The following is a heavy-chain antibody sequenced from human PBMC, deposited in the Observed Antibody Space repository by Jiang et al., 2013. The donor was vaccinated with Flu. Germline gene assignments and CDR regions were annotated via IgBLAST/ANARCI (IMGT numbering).Heavy chain of an antibody. D-gene: IGHD3-22*01. V-gene: IGHV4-59*01. CDR3: ARDHSGYYSGNRRVNWFDP. CDR2: IYYSGST. CDR1: GGSISSYY. J-gene: IGHJ5*02. Sequence: GSGLVKPSETLSLTCTVSGGSISSYYWSWIRQPPGKGLEWIGYIYYSGSTNYNPSLKSRVTISVDTSKNQFSLKLSSVTAADTAVYYCARDHSGYYSGNRRVNWFDPWGQGTLVTVSS.